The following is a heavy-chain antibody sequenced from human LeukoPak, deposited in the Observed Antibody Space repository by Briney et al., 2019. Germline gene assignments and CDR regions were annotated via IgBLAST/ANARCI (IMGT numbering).Heavy chain of an antibody. CDR3: ARGRGFSSGWPVDTFDF. J-gene: IGHJ3*01. Sequence: GGSLRLSCAASGFSFSNYWMSWIRQAPGKGLEWVATINEDGSEKYYVDSMKDRFTISRDNAKNSLYLQVNSLRAEDTAVYYCARGRGFSSGWPVDTFDFWGQGAMVTVSA. V-gene: IGHV3-7*01. CDR1: GFSFSNYW. CDR2: INEDGSEK. D-gene: IGHD6-19*01.